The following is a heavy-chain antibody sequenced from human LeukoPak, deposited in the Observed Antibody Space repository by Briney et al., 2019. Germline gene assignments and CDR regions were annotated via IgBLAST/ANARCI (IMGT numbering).Heavy chain of an antibody. CDR3: ARAGHNSNSGGYDF. V-gene: IGHV1-2*02. J-gene: IGHJ4*02. CDR1: AYTFIDHY. D-gene: IGHD3-22*01. Sequence: ASVKVSCKSSAYTFIDHYLHWVRQAPGQGLESLGWIDPDTGDTNYPQKFQGRVTMTRDTSSSTAYMELNRLRSDDTAVYYCARAGHNSNSGGYDFWGLGTLVTVSS. CDR2: IDPDTGDT.